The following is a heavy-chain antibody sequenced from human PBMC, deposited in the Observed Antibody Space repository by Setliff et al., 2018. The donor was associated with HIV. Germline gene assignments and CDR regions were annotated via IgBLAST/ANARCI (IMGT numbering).Heavy chain of an antibody. CDR1: GYTLTEVS. V-gene: IGHV1-24*01. J-gene: IGHJ6*03. Sequence: ASVKVSCKISGYTLTEVSMHWVRQAPGKGLERMGYFDPQDGKTIYAQKFQGRVTMTEDTSTNTAYMELSSLRSEDAALYYCATFRRGSGRYYYYMDVWGKGTTVTVSS. CDR2: FDPQDGKT. CDR3: ATFRRGSGRYYYYMDV. D-gene: IGHD3-10*01.